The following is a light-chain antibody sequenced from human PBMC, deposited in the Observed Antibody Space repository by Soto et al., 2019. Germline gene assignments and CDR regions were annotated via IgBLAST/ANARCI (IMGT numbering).Light chain of an antibody. Sequence: DIQMTQSPSSLSASVGDRVTITCRASQSISSYLNWYQQKPGKAPKFLIYAASSLQRGVTSRFSGSGSGTDFTLTISSLQPEDFATYYCQQSYSTPRTFGPGTIVDIK. V-gene: IGKV1-39*01. CDR1: QSISSY. J-gene: IGKJ3*01. CDR2: AAS. CDR3: QQSYSTPRT.